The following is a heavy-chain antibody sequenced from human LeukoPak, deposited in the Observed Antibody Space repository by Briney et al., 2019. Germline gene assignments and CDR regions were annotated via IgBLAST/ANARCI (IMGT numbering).Heavy chain of an antibody. D-gene: IGHD3-10*01. V-gene: IGHV3-11*01. CDR1: GFTFSDYY. J-gene: IGHJ4*02. CDR2: ISSSGGTK. Sequence: PGGSLRPSCAASGFTFSDYYMSWIRPAAGKGLEWVSYISSSGGTKFYADAVKGRFTISRDNVKNSYLQLNSLRAEDTAVYYCARDGHAYGHGSPHYWGQGTLVTVSS. CDR3: ARDGHAYGHGSPHY.